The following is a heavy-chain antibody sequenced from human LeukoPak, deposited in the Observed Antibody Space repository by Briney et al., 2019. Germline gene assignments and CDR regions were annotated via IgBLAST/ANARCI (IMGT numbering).Heavy chain of an antibody. CDR3: ARLRPYSSGWYSGPFQNRGNNWFDP. Sequence: SETLSLTCTVSGGSIRSSSYYWSWIRQPPGKGLEWIGEINHSGSTNYNPSLKSRVTISVDTSKNQFSLKLSSVTAADTAVYYCARLRPYSSGWYSGPFQNRGNNWFDPWGQGTLVTVSS. CDR1: GGSIRSSSYY. CDR2: INHSGST. V-gene: IGHV4-39*07. J-gene: IGHJ5*02. D-gene: IGHD6-19*01.